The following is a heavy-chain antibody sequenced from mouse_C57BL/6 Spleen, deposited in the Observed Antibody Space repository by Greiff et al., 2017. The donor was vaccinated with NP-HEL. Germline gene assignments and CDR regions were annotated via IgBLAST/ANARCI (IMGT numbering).Heavy chain of an antibody. V-gene: IGHV1-50*01. Sequence: QVQLQQPGAELVKPGASVKLSCKASGYTFTSYWMQWVKQRPGQGLEWIGEIDPSDSYTNYNQKFKGKATLTVDTSSSTAYMQLSSLTSEDSAVYYCARGGDGYLAWFADWGQGTLVTVSA. CDR3: ARGGDGYLAWFAD. CDR2: IDPSDSYT. CDR1: GYTFTSYW. D-gene: IGHD2-3*01. J-gene: IGHJ3*01.